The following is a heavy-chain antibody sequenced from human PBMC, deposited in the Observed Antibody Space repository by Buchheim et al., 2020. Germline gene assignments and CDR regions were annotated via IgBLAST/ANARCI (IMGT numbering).Heavy chain of an antibody. Sequence: EVQLVESGGGLVQPGGSLRLSCAASGFTFSSYWMSWVRQAPGKGLEWVANIKQDGSAKYYVDSVKGRFTISRDNAKNSLYLQMNSLRAEDTAVYYCARDRNSVVRPAPFFDYWGQGTL. CDR2: IKQDGSAK. J-gene: IGHJ4*02. D-gene: IGHD4-23*01. V-gene: IGHV3-7*01. CDR3: ARDRNSVVRPAPFFDY. CDR1: GFTFSSYW.